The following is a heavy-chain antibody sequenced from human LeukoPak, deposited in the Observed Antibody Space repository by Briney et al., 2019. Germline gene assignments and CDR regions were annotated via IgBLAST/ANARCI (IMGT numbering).Heavy chain of an antibody. CDR1: GGTFSSYA. CDR3: ARDLRRDELELRRSGAFDI. D-gene: IGHD1-7*01. V-gene: IGHV1-69*13. CDR2: IIPIFGTA. Sequence: SVKVSCKASGGTFSSYAISWVRQAPGQGLEWMGGIIPIFGTANYAQKFQGRVTITADESTSTAYMELSSLRSEDTAVYYCARDLRRDELELRRSGAFDIWGQGTMVTVSS. J-gene: IGHJ3*02.